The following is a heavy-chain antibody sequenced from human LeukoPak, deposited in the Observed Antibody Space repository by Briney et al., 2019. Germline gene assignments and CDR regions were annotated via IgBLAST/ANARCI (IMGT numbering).Heavy chain of an antibody. V-gene: IGHV4-34*01. D-gene: IGHD4-17*01. CDR2: INHSGST. J-gene: IGHJ5*02. CDR3: AREWVTTCWFDP. Sequence: SETLSLTCAVYGXSFSGYYWSWVRQPPGKGLEWIGEINHSGSTNYNPSLKSRVTISVDTSKNQFSLKLSSVTAADTAVYYCAREWVTTCWFDPWGQGTLVTVSS. CDR1: GXSFSGYY.